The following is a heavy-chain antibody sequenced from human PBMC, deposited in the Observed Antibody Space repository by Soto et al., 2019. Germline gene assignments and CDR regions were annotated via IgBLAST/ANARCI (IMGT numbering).Heavy chain of an antibody. V-gene: IGHV1-2*04. J-gene: IGHJ6*02. D-gene: IGHD2-21*02. CDR2: INPNSGST. CDR3: ARDMVVTPYYYYGMDV. CDR1: GYTFTGYY. Sequence: SSVKVSCRASGYTFTGYYMHWVRLAPGQGLEWMGWINPNSGSTNYAQKFQGWVTMTRDTSISTAYTELSRLRSDDTAVYYCARDMVVTPYYYYGMDVWGQGTTVTVSS.